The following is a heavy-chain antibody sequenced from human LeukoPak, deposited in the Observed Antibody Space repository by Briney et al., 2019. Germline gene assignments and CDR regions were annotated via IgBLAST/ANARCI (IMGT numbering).Heavy chain of an antibody. J-gene: IGHJ4*02. Sequence: PSETLSLTCTVPGGSISSSSYYWGWIRQPPGKGLEWIGSIYYSGSTYYNPSLKSRVTISVDTSKNQFSLKLSSVTAADTAVYYCASHQPAAGGLGGWGQGTLVTVSS. CDR2: IYYSGST. CDR3: ASHQPAAGGLGG. D-gene: IGHD6-13*01. V-gene: IGHV4-39*01. CDR1: GGSISSSSYY.